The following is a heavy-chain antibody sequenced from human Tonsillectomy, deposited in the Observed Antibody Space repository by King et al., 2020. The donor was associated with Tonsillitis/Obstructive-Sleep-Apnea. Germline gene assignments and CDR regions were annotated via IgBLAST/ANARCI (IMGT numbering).Heavy chain of an antibody. V-gene: IGHV4-34*01. CDR2: INNSEST. Sequence: VQLQQWGAGLLKPSETLSLTCAVYGGSFSGYYWSWVRQPPGKGLGWIGVINNSESTNYIPSPKSRVTRSVNTAKNQSSLKLSSVTAADTAVYYCARGRYAWTTGLVYWGQGTLVTVSS. CDR3: ARGRYAWTTGLVY. CDR1: GGSFSGYY. J-gene: IGHJ4*02. D-gene: IGHD4-17*01.